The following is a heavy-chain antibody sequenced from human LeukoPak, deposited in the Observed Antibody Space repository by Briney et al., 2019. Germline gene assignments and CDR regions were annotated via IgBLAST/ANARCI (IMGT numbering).Heavy chain of an antibody. CDR1: GGSFNDYY. Sequence: PSETLSLTCAVSGGSFNDYYWSWIRQSPGKGLEWIGEINHGGHTNYNPSLKSRVTISVDTSKNQFSLKLSSVTAADTAVYYCARGATSLSYFDSRGQGTLVTVSS. J-gene: IGHJ4*02. CDR3: ARGATSLSYFDS. V-gene: IGHV4-34*01. CDR2: INHGGHT. D-gene: IGHD2/OR15-2a*01.